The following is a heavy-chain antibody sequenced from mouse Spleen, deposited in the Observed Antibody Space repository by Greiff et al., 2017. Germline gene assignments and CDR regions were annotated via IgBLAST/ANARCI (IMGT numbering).Heavy chain of an antibody. J-gene: IGHJ3*01. CDR3: ARGAYYGNFEASWFAY. CDR2: IYWDDDK. Sequence: QVQLKESGPGILQSSQTLSLTCSFSGFSLSTSGMGVSWIRQPSGKGLEWLAHIYWDDDKRYNPSLKSRLTISKDTSRNQVFLKITSVDTADTATYYCARGAYYGNFEASWFAYWGQGTLVTVSA. D-gene: IGHD2-10*01. V-gene: IGHV8-12*01. CDR1: GFSLSTSGMG.